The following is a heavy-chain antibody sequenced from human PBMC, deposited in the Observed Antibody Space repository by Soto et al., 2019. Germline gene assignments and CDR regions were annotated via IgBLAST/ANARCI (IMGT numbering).Heavy chain of an antibody. Sequence: QVQLVQSGVEVKKPGASVKVSCKSSGYTFTNYAISWVRQAPGRGHEWMGWVNTYNGNPNYAQIFQGRVTMTTDTFTGTAYMGLRSLKSDDSAGYYCARESQYSTDWQRFDSWGQGTLVTVSS. CDR2: VNTYNGNP. CDR3: ARESQYSTDWQRFDS. CDR1: GYTFTNYA. D-gene: IGHD6-6*01. V-gene: IGHV1-18*01. J-gene: IGHJ4*02.